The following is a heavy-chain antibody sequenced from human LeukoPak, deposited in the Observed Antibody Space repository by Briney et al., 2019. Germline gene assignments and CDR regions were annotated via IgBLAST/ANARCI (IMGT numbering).Heavy chain of an antibody. Sequence: SETLSLTCTVSGGSISSYYWSWIRQPPGKGLEWIGYIYYSGSTNYNPSLKSRVTISVDTSKNQFSLKLSSVTAADTAVCYCAKGPIEYYYDSSGYYDYWGQGTLVTVSS. J-gene: IGHJ4*02. CDR3: AKGPIEYYYDSSGYYDY. CDR2: IYYSGST. D-gene: IGHD3-22*01. V-gene: IGHV4-59*08. CDR1: GGSISSYY.